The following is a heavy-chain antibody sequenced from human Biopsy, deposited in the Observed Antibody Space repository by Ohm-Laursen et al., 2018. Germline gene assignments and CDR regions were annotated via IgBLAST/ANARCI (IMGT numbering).Heavy chain of an antibody. V-gene: IGHV3-23*01. CDR3: AKINPPSIYYNYGMDV. CDR2: ISGSGGTT. Sequence: GSLRLSCTASGFTFSSYAMSWVRQAPGKGLEWVSGISGSGGTTDYADSVKGRFTISRDNPRNTVYLQMNSLRVEDTAVYYCAKINPPSIYYNYGMDVWGQGTTVTVSS. J-gene: IGHJ6*02. CDR1: GFTFSSYA.